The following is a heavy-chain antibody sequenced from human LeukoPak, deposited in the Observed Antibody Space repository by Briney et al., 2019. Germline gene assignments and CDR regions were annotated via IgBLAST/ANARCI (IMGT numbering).Heavy chain of an antibody. CDR2: LSGSGGST. CDR3: AKDVEYRSGWYDFDY. Sequence: PGGSLRLSCAASGFTLSSYAMSWVRQAPGKGLEWVSALSGSGGSTYYADSVKGRFTISRNNSKNTLYLQMNSLRAEDTAVYYCAKDVEYRSGWYDFDYWGQGTLVTVSS. D-gene: IGHD6-19*01. V-gene: IGHV3-23*01. CDR1: GFTLSSYA. J-gene: IGHJ4*02.